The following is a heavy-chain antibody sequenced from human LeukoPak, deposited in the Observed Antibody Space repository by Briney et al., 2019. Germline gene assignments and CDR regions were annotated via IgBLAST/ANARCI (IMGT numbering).Heavy chain of an antibody. D-gene: IGHD3-3*01. CDR3: AASTYYDFWSGPTDAFDI. J-gene: IGHJ3*02. V-gene: IGHV4-59*05. CDR1: GGSISSYY. Sequence: PSETLSLTCTVSGGSISSYYWSWIRQPPGKGLEWIGSIYYSGSTYYNPSLKSRVTISVDTSKNQFSLKLSSVTAADTAVYYCAASTYYDFWSGPTDAFDIWGQGTMVTVSS. CDR2: IYYSGST.